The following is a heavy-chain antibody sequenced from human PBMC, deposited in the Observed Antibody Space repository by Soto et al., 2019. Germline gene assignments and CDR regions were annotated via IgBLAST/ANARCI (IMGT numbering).Heavy chain of an antibody. Sequence: EVQLVESGGGLVKPGGSLRLSCAASGCTFSNAWMSWVRQAPGKGLEWVGRIKSKTDGGTTDYAAPVKGRFTISRDDSKNTLYLQMNSLKTEDTAVYYCTTDGVYYYGMDVWGQGTTVTVSS. J-gene: IGHJ6*02. V-gene: IGHV3-15*01. CDR2: IKSKTDGGTT. CDR1: GCTFSNAW. D-gene: IGHD3-16*01. CDR3: TTDGVYYYGMDV.